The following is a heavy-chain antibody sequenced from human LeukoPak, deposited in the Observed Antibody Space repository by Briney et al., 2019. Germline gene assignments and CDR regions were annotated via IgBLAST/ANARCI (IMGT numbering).Heavy chain of an antibody. CDR3: ARELGGAGSYFFPYYAMDV. CDR1: GYSFTVYV. D-gene: IGHD3-10*01. V-gene: IGHV1-18*01. J-gene: IGHJ6*02. CDR2: ISGYNGNT. Sequence: AAVKVSSKACGYSFTVYVINWGPRAPGQGGEWMGWISGYNGNTKYAKHFQGRVTMTTETSTSTAYMELRSLRSDDTAVYYCARELGGAGSYFFPYYAMDVWGQGTTVTVSS.